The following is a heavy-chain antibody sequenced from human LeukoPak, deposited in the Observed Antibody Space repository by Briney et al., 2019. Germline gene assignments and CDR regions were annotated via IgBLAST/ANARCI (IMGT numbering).Heavy chain of an antibody. D-gene: IGHD3-10*01. V-gene: IGHV4-59*01. CDR1: GGSISSYY. CDR2: IYYSGST. J-gene: IGHJ4*02. CDR3: ARAMGAWYFDY. Sequence: SETLSLTCTVSGGSISSYYWSWIRQPPGKGLEWIGYIYYSGSTNYNPSLKSRVTISVDTSKNQFSLKLSSVTAADTAVYYCARAMGAWYFDYWGQGTLVTVSS.